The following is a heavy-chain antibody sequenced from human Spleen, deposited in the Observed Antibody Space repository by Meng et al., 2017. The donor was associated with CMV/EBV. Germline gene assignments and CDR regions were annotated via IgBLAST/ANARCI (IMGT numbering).Heavy chain of an antibody. V-gene: IGHV3-20*04. CDR3: ARDRYLSPDD. Sequence: GESLKISCAASGFTLDDYGMSWVRQAPGKGLEWVSGINWNGGSTGYADSVKGRFTISRDNAKNSLYLQMNSLRAEDTALYYCARDRYLSPDDWGQGTLVTVSS. D-gene: IGHD1-26*01. J-gene: IGHJ4*02. CDR1: GFTLDDYG. CDR2: INWNGGST.